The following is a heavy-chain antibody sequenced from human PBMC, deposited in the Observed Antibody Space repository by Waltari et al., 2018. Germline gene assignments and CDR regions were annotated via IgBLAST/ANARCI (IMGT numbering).Heavy chain of an antibody. D-gene: IGHD3-3*01. CDR1: GYTFTSYA. CDR3: ARAPWGGHYFDY. J-gene: IGHJ4*02. Sequence: QVQLVQSGAEVKKPGASVKVSCKASGYTFTSYAMHWVRQAPGQRLAWMGWINAGNGNTKYSQEFQGRVTSTRDTSASTAYMELGSLRSEDMAVYYGARAPWGGHYFDYWGQGTLVTVSS. V-gene: IGHV1-3*03. CDR2: INAGNGNT.